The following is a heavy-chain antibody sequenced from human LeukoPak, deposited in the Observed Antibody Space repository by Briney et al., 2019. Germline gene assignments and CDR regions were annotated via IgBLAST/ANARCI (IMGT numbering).Heavy chain of an antibody. Sequence: PGGSLRLSCAASGFTFSSYGMHWVRQAPGKGLEWVAVISYDGSNKYYADSVKGRFTISRDNSKNTLYLRMNSLRAEDTAVYYCAKDRGYCSGGSCYLGYYYGMDVWGKGTTVTVSS. J-gene: IGHJ6*04. D-gene: IGHD2-15*01. CDR2: ISYDGSNK. CDR3: AKDRGYCSGGSCYLGYYYGMDV. CDR1: GFTFSSYG. V-gene: IGHV3-30*18.